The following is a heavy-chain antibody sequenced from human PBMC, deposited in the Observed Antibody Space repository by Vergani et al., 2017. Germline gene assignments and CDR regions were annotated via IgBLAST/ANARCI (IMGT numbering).Heavy chain of an antibody. Sequence: EVQLVESGGGLVQPGRSLRLSCAASGFTFDDYAMHWVRQAQGKGLEGVSGISWNRGSIGYEDSVKGRFTISRDNAKNYLYLQMNSLRAEDTALYYCAKDRTDFWSGYFYYWGQGTLVTVSS. CDR1: GFTFDDYA. D-gene: IGHD3-3*01. J-gene: IGHJ4*02. V-gene: IGHV3-9*01. CDR3: AKDRTDFWSGYFYY. CDR2: ISWNRGSI.